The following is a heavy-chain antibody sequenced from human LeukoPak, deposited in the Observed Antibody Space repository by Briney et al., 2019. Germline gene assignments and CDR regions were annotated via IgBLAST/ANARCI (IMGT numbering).Heavy chain of an antibody. CDR3: ARAVGSGSFQTYYYYMDV. D-gene: IGHD3-10*01. J-gene: IGHJ6*03. CDR2: IYHSGST. V-gene: IGHV4-38-2*02. Sequence: SETLSLTCTVSGYSISSGFYWGWIRQPPGKGLEWIGSIYHSGSTYYNPSLKSRVTISVDTSKNQFSLKLSSVTAADTAVYYCARAVGSGSFQTYYYYMDVWGKGTTVTISS. CDR1: GYSISSGFY.